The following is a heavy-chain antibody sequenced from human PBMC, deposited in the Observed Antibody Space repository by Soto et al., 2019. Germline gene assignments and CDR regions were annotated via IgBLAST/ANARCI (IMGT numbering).Heavy chain of an antibody. Sequence: PGGSLRLSCAASGFTFSSYAMSWVRQAPGKGLEWVSAISGSGGSTYYADSVKGRFTISRDNSKNTLYLQMNSLRAEDTAVYYCAKDQPSQNGRGSLYYYYYGMDVWGQGTTVTVSS. CDR3: AKDQPSQNGRGSLYYYYYGMDV. CDR2: ISGSGGST. J-gene: IGHJ6*02. CDR1: GFTFSSYA. D-gene: IGHD2-15*01. V-gene: IGHV3-23*01.